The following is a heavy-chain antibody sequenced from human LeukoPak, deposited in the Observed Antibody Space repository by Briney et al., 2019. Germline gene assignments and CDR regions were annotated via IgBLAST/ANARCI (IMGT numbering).Heavy chain of an antibody. V-gene: IGHV1-2*02. J-gene: IGHJ6*03. Sequence: ASVKVSCKASGYTFTGYFMHWARQAPGQGLEWMGWINPNSGGTNFAQKFQGRVTMARDTSISTAYMELSRLRSDDTAVYYCARGGSPIYYYYMDVWGKGTTVTISS. CDR1: GYTFTGYF. CDR3: ARGGSPIYYYYMDV. CDR2: INPNSGGT. D-gene: IGHD2-2*01.